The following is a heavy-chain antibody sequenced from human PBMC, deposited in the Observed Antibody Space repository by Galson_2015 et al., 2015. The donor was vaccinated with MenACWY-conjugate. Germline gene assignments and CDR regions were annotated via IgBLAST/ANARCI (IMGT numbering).Heavy chain of an antibody. J-gene: IGHJ3*02. CDR1: GLTFSSCS. CDR2: IRRSSRYI. Sequence: LRLSCTASGLTFSSCSMNWVGQSPGKGLEWVSSIRRSSRYIYYADSVKGRFTISRDNAKNSLYLQMNSLRAEDTAVYYCARDRPGSSPDAFDIWGQGTMVTVSS. V-gene: IGHV3-21*01. CDR3: ARDRPGSSPDAFDI. D-gene: IGHD1-26*01.